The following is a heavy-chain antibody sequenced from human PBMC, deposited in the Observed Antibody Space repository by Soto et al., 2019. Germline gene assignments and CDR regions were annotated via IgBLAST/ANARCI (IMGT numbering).Heavy chain of an antibody. CDR3: TPFLSYGIEY. D-gene: IGHD5-18*01. V-gene: IGHV3-15*01. Sequence: EVRLVESGGGLLKPGGSLRLSCAASGFTFNNVWMSWVRQAPGKGLEWVGHIKSKSDGGTPDYAAPVKGRFNISRDDSQNTLYVQKHRLKTEDTAVYYCTPFLSYGIEYWGPGAQHTVAS. CDR2: IKSKSDGGTP. J-gene: IGHJ4*01. CDR1: GFTFNNVW.